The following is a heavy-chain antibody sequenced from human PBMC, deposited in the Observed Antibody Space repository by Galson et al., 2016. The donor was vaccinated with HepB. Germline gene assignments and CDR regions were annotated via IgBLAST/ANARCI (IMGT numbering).Heavy chain of an antibody. Sequence: SLRLSCAASGFTFDDFGMRWVRQAPEKGLEWVAGISWNSGSTGYADSVKGRFTISRDNAKKSLYLQMDSLRAEDTAFYYCARDLSSGWTWYSFAYWGQGTLVTVSS. CDR2: ISWNSGST. D-gene: IGHD6-19*01. CDR3: ARDLSSGWTWYSFAY. V-gene: IGHV3-9*01. J-gene: IGHJ4*02. CDR1: GFTFDDFG.